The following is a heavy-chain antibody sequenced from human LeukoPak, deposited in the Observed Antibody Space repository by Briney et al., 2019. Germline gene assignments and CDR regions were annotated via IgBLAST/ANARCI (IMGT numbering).Heavy chain of an antibody. Sequence: KPGGSLRLSCAASGFIFNEYFMGWVRQAPGKGPEWISYISTSGDVTYYSDSVRGRFTISRDNARNSLFLQLNRLEAEDTAVYYCARDPRDEFVWGHRFDYWGQGRLVTVSS. D-gene: IGHD3-16*01. CDR2: ISTSGDVT. CDR1: GFIFNEYF. J-gene: IGHJ4*02. V-gene: IGHV3-11*01. CDR3: ARDPRDEFVWGHRFDY.